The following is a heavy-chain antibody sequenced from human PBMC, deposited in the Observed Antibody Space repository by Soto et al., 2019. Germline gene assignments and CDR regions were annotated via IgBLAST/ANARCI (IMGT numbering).Heavy chain of an antibody. D-gene: IGHD4-4*01. CDR1: GYTFTSYG. Sequence: ASVKVSCKASGYTFTSYGISWVRQAPGQGLEWMGWISAYNGNTNYAQKLQGRVTMTTDTSTSTAYMELRSLRSDDTAVYYCAREMTTVTTWDNWFDPWGQGTLVTVSS. J-gene: IGHJ5*02. CDR2: ISAYNGNT. CDR3: AREMTTVTTWDNWFDP. V-gene: IGHV1-18*01.